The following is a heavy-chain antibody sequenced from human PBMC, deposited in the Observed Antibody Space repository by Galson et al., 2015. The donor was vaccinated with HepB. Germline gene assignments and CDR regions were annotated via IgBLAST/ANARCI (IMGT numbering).Heavy chain of an antibody. CDR3: ARDPLLARIGGWYYFDY. D-gene: IGHD1-26*01. CDR1: GYTFSNYG. CDR2: ISAYSGHT. V-gene: IGHV1-18*04. J-gene: IGHJ4*02. Sequence: SVKVSCKASGYTFSNYGVSWVRQAPGQGLEWMGWISAYSGHTNSAQRFQDRVTVTTDTSTSTAYMELRNLRSDDTAVYFCARDPLLARIGGWYYFDYWGQGTLVTVSS.